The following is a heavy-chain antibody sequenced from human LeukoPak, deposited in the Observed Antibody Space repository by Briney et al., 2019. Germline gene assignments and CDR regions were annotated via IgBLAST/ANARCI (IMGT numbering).Heavy chain of an antibody. CDR3: ARASPIYDSSGYSGGDFDY. CDR1: GFTFSSYE. Sequence: GGSLRLSCAASGFTFSSYELNWVRQAPGKGLEWVSYISSSGSTIYYADSVKGRFTISRDNAKNSLYLQMNSLRAEDTAVYYCARASPIYDSSGYSGGDFDYWGQGTLVTVSS. J-gene: IGHJ4*02. D-gene: IGHD3-22*01. CDR2: ISSSGSTI. V-gene: IGHV3-48*03.